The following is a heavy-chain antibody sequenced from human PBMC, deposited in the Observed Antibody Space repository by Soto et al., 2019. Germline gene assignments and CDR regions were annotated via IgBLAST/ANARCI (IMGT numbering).Heavy chain of an antibody. V-gene: IGHV3-30*18. D-gene: IGHD2-8*01. Sequence: QVQLVESGGGVVQPGRSLRLSCAASGFAFSNYGMFWVRQAPGKGLEGVAAILYDGSLQFYADSVKGRFTISRDNPKNTMHLQMNSLRAEDTAVYYCAKEQAYCTNGVCLYNWFDSWGQGALVTVAS. J-gene: IGHJ5*01. CDR2: ILYDGSLQ. CDR3: AKEQAYCTNGVCLYNWFDS. CDR1: GFAFSNYG.